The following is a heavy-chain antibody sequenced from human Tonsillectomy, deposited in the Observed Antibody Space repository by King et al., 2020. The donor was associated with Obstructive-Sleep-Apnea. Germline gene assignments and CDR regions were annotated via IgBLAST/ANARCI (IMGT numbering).Heavy chain of an antibody. CDR3: SKEHWIQLWSPIDT. Sequence: LQLQESGPGLVKPSETLSLTCTVSGGSISRSNYYWGWIRQPPGKGLEWIGNIYYSGSTYYNPSLMSRVSMSVDTSKNQFSLKLSSVTAADTAVYYCSKEHWIQLWSPIDTWGQGTLVTVSS. CDR2: IYYSGST. V-gene: IGHV4-39*07. CDR1: GGSISRSNYY. D-gene: IGHD5-18*01. J-gene: IGHJ5*02.